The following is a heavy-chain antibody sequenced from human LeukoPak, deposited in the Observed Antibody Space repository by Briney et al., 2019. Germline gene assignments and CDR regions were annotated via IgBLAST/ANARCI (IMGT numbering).Heavy chain of an antibody. Sequence: GGSLRLSCAASGFTFSSYEMNWVRQAPGKGLEWVSYISSSGSTIYYADSVKGRFTISRDNSKNTLYLQMNSLRAEDTAVYYCAKDQEGWLQSSLFDYWGQGTLVTVSS. CDR2: ISSSGSTI. J-gene: IGHJ4*02. D-gene: IGHD5-24*01. CDR3: AKDQEGWLQSSLFDY. V-gene: IGHV3-48*03. CDR1: GFTFSSYE.